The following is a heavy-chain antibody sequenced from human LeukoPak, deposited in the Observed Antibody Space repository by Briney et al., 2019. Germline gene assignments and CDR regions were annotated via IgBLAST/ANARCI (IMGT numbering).Heavy chain of an antibody. CDR1: GFTFSSYS. CDR2: ISSSSSYI. J-gene: IGHJ4*02. Sequence: GGSLRLSCAASGFTFSSYSMNWVRQAPGKGLEWVSSISSSSSYIYYADSVKGRFTISRDNAKNSLYLQMNSLRAEDTAVYYCAKDVMGYSGYDIDYWGQGTLVTVSS. CDR3: AKDVMGYSGYDIDY. D-gene: IGHD5-12*01. V-gene: IGHV3-21*04.